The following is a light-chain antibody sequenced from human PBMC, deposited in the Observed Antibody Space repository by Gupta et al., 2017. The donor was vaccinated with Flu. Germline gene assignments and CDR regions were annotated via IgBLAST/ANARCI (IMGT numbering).Light chain of an antibody. CDR3: AVWDDMLNAVI. J-gene: IGLJ2*01. CDR1: SSNIGDNT. CDR2: SDN. Sequence: QSVLTQRPSASGTPGQRLTISCSVGSSNIGDNTVTWSQPLPGTAPKVLIYSDNKRPSGVPDRFSGSKSGTSASLAISGLQSEDEADYYCAVWDDMLNAVIVGGGTKLTVL. V-gene: IGLV1-44*01.